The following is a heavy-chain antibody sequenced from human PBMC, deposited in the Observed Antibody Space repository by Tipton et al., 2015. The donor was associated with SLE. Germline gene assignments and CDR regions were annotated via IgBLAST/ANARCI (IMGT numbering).Heavy chain of an antibody. CDR2: IYYRGSI. V-gene: IGHV4-39*07. J-gene: IGHJ2*01. CDR1: GGSISSSSYY. Sequence: TLSLTCTVSGGSISSSSYYWGWIRQPPGKGLAWIASIYYRGSIYFNPSLESRVTMSVDTSKNQFSLKLSSLTAAGTAVYYCARRVGNWYFDLWGRGTLVTVSS. CDR3: ARRVGNWYFDL. D-gene: IGHD2-2*01.